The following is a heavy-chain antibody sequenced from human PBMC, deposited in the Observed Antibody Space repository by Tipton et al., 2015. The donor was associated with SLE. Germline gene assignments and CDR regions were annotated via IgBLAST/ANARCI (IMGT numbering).Heavy chain of an antibody. CDR3: ARSWSGRREFDY. CDR1: DDSVGSAYY. CDR2: IYRTGTT. J-gene: IGHJ4*02. V-gene: IGHV4-38-2*02. Sequence: TLSLTCIVSDDSVGSAYYWAWIRQPPGKGLQWIACIYRTGTTYVNPPLKSRVSMSMDTSNNRFSLTMTSLTVADTAVYYCARSWSGRREFDYWGPGTLVTVSS. D-gene: IGHD1-26*01.